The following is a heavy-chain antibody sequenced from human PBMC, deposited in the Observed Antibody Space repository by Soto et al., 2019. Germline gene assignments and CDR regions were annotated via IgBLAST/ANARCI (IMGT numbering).Heavy chain of an antibody. Sequence: SETLSLTCTVSGGSISNAAYSWSWIRQPPGKGLEWFGYIYSSGMPFYNPSLRSRVTISIDRSNDQFSLNLRSVTAADTAVYYCARERGGYGLFDSWGQGTLVTVSS. CDR2: IYSSGMP. V-gene: IGHV4-30-2*01. J-gene: IGHJ4*02. CDR3: ARERGGYGLFDS. D-gene: IGHD5-18*01. CDR1: GGSISNAAYS.